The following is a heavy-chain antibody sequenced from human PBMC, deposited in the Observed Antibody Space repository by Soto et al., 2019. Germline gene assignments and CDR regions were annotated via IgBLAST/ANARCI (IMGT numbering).Heavy chain of an antibody. CDR1: GFTFSSYA. Sequence: EVQLLESGGGLVQPGGSLRLSCAASGFTFSSYAMSWVPQAPGKGLEWVSAISGSGGSTYNADSVKGRFTISRDNSKNTLYLQMNSLRAEDTAVYYCAKVGYSSSSFGMDVWGQGTTVTVSS. J-gene: IGHJ6*02. CDR3: AKVGYSSSSFGMDV. D-gene: IGHD6-13*01. CDR2: ISGSGGST. V-gene: IGHV3-23*01.